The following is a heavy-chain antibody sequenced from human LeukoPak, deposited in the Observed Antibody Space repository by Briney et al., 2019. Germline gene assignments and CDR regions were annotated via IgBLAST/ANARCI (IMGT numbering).Heavy chain of an antibody. Sequence: SETLSLTCTVSGYSISSGYYWGWIRQPPGKGLEWIGSIYHSGSTYYNPSLKSRVTISVDRSKNQFSLKLSSVTAADTAVYYCARFSRQQRDLFDYWGQGTLVTVSS. CDR3: ARFSRQQRDLFDY. D-gene: IGHD6-13*01. J-gene: IGHJ4*02. CDR2: IYHSGST. CDR1: GYSISSGYY. V-gene: IGHV4-38-2*02.